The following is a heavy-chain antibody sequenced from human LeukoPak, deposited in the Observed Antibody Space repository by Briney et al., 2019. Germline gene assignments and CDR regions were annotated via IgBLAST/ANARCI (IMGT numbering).Heavy chain of an antibody. CDR1: GFPFSSYA. J-gene: IGHJ4*02. D-gene: IGHD6-6*01. CDR3: ARERIAAGDY. V-gene: IGHV3-30*04. CDR2: ISYDGSKK. Sequence: GGSLRLPRAASGFPFSSYALRWVPQAPGKGLGGVAVISYDGSKKDYADSVKGRFTIARDNSKNTLYLQMSSLGAEDTAVYYCARERIAAGDYWGQGTLVSVSS.